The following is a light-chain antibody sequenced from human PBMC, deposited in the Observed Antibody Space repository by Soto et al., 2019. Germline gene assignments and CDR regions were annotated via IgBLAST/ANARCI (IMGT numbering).Light chain of an antibody. CDR2: GAS. CDR1: HSVNSH. J-gene: IGKJ5*01. V-gene: IGKV3-15*01. Sequence: MMMTQSPSTFSFSPLERVTLSFRTSHSVNSHVAWYQQKPGQAPRLLLYGASTRATGIPVRFSGSGFGTEFTLTISSLQSEDFAVYYCQQYKNWPLFGQGTRLDIK. CDR3: QQYKNWPL.